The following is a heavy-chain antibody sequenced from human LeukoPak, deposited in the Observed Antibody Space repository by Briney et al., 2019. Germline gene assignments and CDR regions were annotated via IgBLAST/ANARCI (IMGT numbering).Heavy chain of an antibody. CDR2: ISGSGGST. Sequence: PGGSLRLSCAASGFTFSSYAMSWVRQAPGKGLEWVSAISGSGGSTYYADSVKGRFTISRDNSKNTLYLQMNSLRAEDTAVYYCAKAPPNYGTIFGVVIMGPIDYWGQGTLVTVSS. CDR3: AKAPPNYGTIFGVVIMGPIDY. J-gene: IGHJ4*02. CDR1: GFTFSSYA. V-gene: IGHV3-23*01. D-gene: IGHD3-3*01.